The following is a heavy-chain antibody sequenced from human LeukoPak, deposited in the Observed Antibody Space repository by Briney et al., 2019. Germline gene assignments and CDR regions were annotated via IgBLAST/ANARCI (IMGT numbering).Heavy chain of an antibody. CDR1: GFTFSNYA. J-gene: IGHJ4*02. CDR3: ARARLPGYSSGWTNFDY. CDR2: IRDSGGFT. V-gene: IGHV3-23*01. D-gene: IGHD6-19*01. Sequence: GGSLRLSCAASGFTFSNYAMSWVRQAPGKGLEWVSAIRDSGGFTYYADSVKGRFTISRDNSKNTLSLQMNSLRADDTAVYYCARARLPGYSSGWTNFDYWGQGTLVTVSS.